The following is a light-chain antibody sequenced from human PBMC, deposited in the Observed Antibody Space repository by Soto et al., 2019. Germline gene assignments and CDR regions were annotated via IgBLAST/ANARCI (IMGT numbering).Light chain of an antibody. CDR3: QQDNSYSGT. CDR1: QSISSW. Sequence: DIQMTQSPSTLSASVGDRVTITCRASQSISSWLAWYQQKPGKAPKLPIYDASSLESGVPSRFSGSGSGTEFTLTISSLQPDDFATYYCQQDNSYSGTFGQGTKVEIK. CDR2: DAS. J-gene: IGKJ1*01. V-gene: IGKV1-5*01.